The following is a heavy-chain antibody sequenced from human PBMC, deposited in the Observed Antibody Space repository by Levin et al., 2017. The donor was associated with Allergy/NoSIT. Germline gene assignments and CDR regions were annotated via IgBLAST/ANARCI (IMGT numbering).Heavy chain of an antibody. CDR2: IWYDGSNK. CDR1: GFTFSSYG. Sequence: GGSLRLSCAASGFTFSSYGMHWVRQAPGKGLEWVAVIWYDGSNKYYADSVKGRFTISRDNSKNTLYLQMNSLRAEDTAVYYCARDDIVVVPAAIGMDVWGQGTTVTVSS. V-gene: IGHV3-33*01. CDR3: ARDDIVVVPAAIGMDV. D-gene: IGHD2-2*02. J-gene: IGHJ6*02.